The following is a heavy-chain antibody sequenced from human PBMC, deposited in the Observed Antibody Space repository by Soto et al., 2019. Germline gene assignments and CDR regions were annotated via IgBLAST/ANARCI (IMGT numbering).Heavy chain of an antibody. Sequence: QVQLVESEGGVVQPGRSLRLSCAASGFTFSSYGMHWVRQAPGKGLEWVAVISYDGSNKYYADSVKGRFTISRDNSKNTLYLQMNSLRAEDTAVYYCARSGGYSSSWYWGDYWGQGTLVTVSS. CDR3: ARSGGYSSSWYWGDY. CDR1: GFTFSSYG. V-gene: IGHV3-30*03. J-gene: IGHJ4*02. D-gene: IGHD6-13*01. CDR2: ISYDGSNK.